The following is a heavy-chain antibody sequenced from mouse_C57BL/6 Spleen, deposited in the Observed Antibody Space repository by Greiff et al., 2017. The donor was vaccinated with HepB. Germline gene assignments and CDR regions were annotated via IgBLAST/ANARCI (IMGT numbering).Heavy chain of an antibody. CDR1: GFTFSDYG. CDR3: ARPGIITTVVEAWYFDV. V-gene: IGHV5-17*01. Sequence: EVHLVESGGGLVKPGGSLKLSCAASGFTFSDYGMHWVRQAPEKGLEWVAYISSGSSTIYYADTVKGRFTISRDNAKNTLFRQMTSLRSEDTAMYYGARPGIITTVVEAWYFDVWGTGTTVTVSS. CDR2: ISSGSSTI. J-gene: IGHJ1*03. D-gene: IGHD1-1*01.